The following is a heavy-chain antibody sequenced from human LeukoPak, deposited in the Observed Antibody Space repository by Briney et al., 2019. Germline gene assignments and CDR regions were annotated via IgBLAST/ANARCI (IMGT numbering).Heavy chain of an antibody. D-gene: IGHD2-21*02. CDR3: ARVGLVVTATYYFDY. Sequence: PGGSLRLSCAASGFTFSSYGMHWVRQAPGKGLEWVAVIWYDGSNKYYADSVKGRFTISRDNSKNTLYLQMNSLRAEDTAVYYCARVGLVVTATYYFDYWGQGSLVTVSS. CDR2: IWYDGSNK. V-gene: IGHV3-33*01. J-gene: IGHJ4*02. CDR1: GFTFSSYG.